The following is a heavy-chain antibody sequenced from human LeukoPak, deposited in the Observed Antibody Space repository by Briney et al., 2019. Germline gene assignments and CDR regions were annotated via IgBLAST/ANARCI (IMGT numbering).Heavy chain of an antibody. CDR3: ARDGAYSAYDYPY. D-gene: IGHD5-12*01. CDR2: IYPGDSDT. CDR1: GSTFSNYW. Sequence: PGASLQISCKGSGSTFSNYWIGWVRQLPGKGLEWMGIIYPGDSDTRYSPSFQGQVTISADKSISTAYLQWSSLKASDTAMYYCARDGAYSAYDYPYWGQGTLVTVSS. J-gene: IGHJ4*02. V-gene: IGHV5-51*01.